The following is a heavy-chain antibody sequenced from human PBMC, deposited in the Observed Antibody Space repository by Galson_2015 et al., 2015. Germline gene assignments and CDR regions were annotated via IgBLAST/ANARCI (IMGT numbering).Heavy chain of an antibody. J-gene: IGHJ6*03. CDR2: INPNSGGT. D-gene: IGHD6-13*01. CDR3: ARGVIAGGYYYMDV. V-gene: IGHV1-2*04. Sequence: SVKVSCKASGYTFTGYYMHWVRQAPGQGLEWMGWINPNSGGTNYAQKFQGWVTITRDTSISTAYMELSRLRSDDTAVYYCARGVIAGGYYYMDVWGKGTPVTVSS. CDR1: GYTFTGYY.